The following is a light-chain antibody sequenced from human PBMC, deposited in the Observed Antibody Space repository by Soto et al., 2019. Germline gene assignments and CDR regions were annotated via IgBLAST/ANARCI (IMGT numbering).Light chain of an antibody. CDR2: GAS. CDR3: QQYGRSLT. Sequence: EIVLTQSPGTLSLSPGERATLSCRASQSVSSSSYLAWYQQKPGQAPRLLIYGASSRATGIPDRFSGSGSGTDFTLTISRLEPEDSAVYYCQQYGRSLTFGGGTKVEIK. CDR1: QSVSSSSY. V-gene: IGKV3-20*01. J-gene: IGKJ4*01.